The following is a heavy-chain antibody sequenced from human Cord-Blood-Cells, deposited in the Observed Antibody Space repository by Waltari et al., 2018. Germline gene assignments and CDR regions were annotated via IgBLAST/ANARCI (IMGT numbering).Heavy chain of an antibody. CDR2: INGSSGCT. Sequence: QVQLVQSRALVKKPGASVKVSCKASGYTFTSYYMHWVRQAPGQGLEWMVIINGSSGCTCYAQKFQLRGTMRRETSTRIAYMELRWVRSEDRAVYSCARLELRDYWGQASLVTVSS. V-gene: IGHV1-46*01. CDR3: ARLELRDY. J-gene: IGHJ4*02. D-gene: IGHD1-7*01. CDR1: GYTFTSYY.